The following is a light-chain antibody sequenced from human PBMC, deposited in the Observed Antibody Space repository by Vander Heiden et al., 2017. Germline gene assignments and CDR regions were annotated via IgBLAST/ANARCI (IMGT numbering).Light chain of an antibody. CDR3: QTWGTGIRV. Sequence: QLVLTHSPSASASLGASVKLTCTLRSGPSTYVLAWHQQQPGKGPRYWMKVNRDGSHSKGDGIPDRLSGSRAGAELYLTISSLRSEDEADDYCQTWGTGIRVFGGGTKLTVL. CDR2: VNRDGSH. CDR1: SGPSTYV. J-gene: IGLJ3*02. V-gene: IGLV4-69*02.